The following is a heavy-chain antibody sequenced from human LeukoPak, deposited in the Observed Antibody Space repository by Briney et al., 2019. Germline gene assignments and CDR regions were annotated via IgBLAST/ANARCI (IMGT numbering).Heavy chain of an antibody. CDR2: IDNDGDSP. Sequence: GGSLRLSCAASGFTIRGFWMHWVRQTPGEGQVWVSRIDNDGDSPTYADSVKGRFTTSRDNAKNTVYLQMNSLIAEDTGVYYCVRDRPHNWFDPWGHGTLVIVSS. V-gene: IGHV3-74*01. CDR3: VRDRPHNWFDP. CDR1: GFTIRGFW. J-gene: IGHJ5*02.